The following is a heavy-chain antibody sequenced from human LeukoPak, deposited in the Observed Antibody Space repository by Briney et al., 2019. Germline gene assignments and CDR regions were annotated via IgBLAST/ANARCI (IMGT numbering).Heavy chain of an antibody. V-gene: IGHV4-31*03. CDR2: IYYSGST. Sequence: SETLSLTCTVSGGSISSGGYYWSWIRQHPGKGLEWTGYIYYSGSTYYNPSLKSRVTISVDTSKNQFSLKLSSVTAADTAVYYCARDMTTVTSEFDYWGQGTLVTVSS. CDR3: ARDMTTVTSEFDY. J-gene: IGHJ4*02. D-gene: IGHD4-17*01. CDR1: GGSISSGGYY.